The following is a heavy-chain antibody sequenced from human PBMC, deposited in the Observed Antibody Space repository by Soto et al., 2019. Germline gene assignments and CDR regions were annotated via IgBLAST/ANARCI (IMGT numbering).Heavy chain of an antibody. J-gene: IGHJ6*02. V-gene: IGHV4-59*01. CDR1: GGSISSYY. CDR2: IYYSGST. D-gene: IGHD3-3*01. CDR3: ARDITIFGVATYGMDV. Sequence: SETLSLTCTVSGGSISSYYWSWIRQPPGKGLEWIGYIYYSGSTNYNPSLKSRVTISVDTSKNQFSLKLSSVIAADTAVYYCARDITIFGVATYGMDVWGQGTTVTVSS.